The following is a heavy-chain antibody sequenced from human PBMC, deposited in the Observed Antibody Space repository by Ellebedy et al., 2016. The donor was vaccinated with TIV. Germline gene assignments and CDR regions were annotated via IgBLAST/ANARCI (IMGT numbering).Heavy chain of an antibody. CDR3: ATGDAAAGTAEFDY. Sequence: AASVKVSCKVSGYTLTELSMHWVRQAPGKGLEWMGGFDPEDGETIYAQKFQGRVTMTEDTSTDTAYMELSSLRSEDTAVYYCATGDAAAGTAEFDYWGQGTLVTVSP. D-gene: IGHD6-13*01. J-gene: IGHJ4*02. CDR2: FDPEDGET. CDR1: GYTLTELS. V-gene: IGHV1-24*01.